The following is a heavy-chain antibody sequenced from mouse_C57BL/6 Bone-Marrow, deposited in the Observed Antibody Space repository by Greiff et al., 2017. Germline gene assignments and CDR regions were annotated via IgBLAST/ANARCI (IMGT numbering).Heavy chain of an antibody. V-gene: IGHV2-9-1*01. CDR3: ARNGGYYSNPAWFAY. CDR1: GFSLTSYA. Sequence: VMLVESGPGLVAPSQSLSITCTVSGFSLTSYAISWVRQPPGKGLEWLGVIWTGGGTNYNSALKSRLSISKDNSKSQVFLKMNSLQTDDTARYYCARNGGYYSNPAWFAYWGQGTLVTVSA. J-gene: IGHJ3*01. D-gene: IGHD2-5*01. CDR2: IWTGGGT.